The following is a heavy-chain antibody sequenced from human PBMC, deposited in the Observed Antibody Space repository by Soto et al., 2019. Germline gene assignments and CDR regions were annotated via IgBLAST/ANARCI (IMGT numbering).Heavy chain of an antibody. Sequence: QVQLQQWGAGLLKPSETLSLTCAVYGGSFSGYYWSWIRQPPGKGLEWIGEINHSGSTNYNPSLKSRVTISVDSSKNQFSLKLSSLTAADTAVYYCERGRHLRLYNFYGMDVWGKGTPVTVSS. J-gene: IGHJ6*04. CDR3: ERGRHLRLYNFYGMDV. D-gene: IGHD4-17*01. CDR1: GGSFSGYY. CDR2: INHSGST. V-gene: IGHV4-34*01.